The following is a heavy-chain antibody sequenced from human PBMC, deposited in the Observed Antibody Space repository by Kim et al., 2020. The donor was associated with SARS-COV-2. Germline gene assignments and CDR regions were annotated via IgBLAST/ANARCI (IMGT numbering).Heavy chain of an antibody. CDR1: GGTFSSYA. J-gene: IGHJ6*02. CDR3: ARGGGWLQPLVGYYYGMDV. Sequence: SVKVSCKASGGTFSSYAISWVRQAPGQGLEWMGGIIPIFGTANYAQKFQGRVTITADESTSTAYMELSSLRSEDTAVYYCARGGGWLQPLVGYYYGMDVWGQGTTVTVSS. D-gene: IGHD1-26*01. CDR2: IIPIFGTA. V-gene: IGHV1-69*13.